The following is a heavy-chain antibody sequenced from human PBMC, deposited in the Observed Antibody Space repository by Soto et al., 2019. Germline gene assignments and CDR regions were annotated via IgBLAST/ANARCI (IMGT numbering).Heavy chain of an antibody. Sequence: ASVKVSCKASGYTFTSYGISWVRQAPGQGLEWMGWISAYNGNTNYAQKFQGRVTMTTDTSTSTAYMELRSLRSDDTAVYYCASTSSGWKTATGGFDYWGQGTLVTVSS. CDR3: ASTSSGWKTATGGFDY. D-gene: IGHD6-19*01. CDR2: ISAYNGNT. CDR1: GYTFTSYG. V-gene: IGHV1-18*01. J-gene: IGHJ4*02.